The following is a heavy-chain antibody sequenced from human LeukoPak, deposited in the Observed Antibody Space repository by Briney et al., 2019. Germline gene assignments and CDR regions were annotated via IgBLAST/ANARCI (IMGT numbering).Heavy chain of an antibody. D-gene: IGHD1-26*01. CDR3: ARERGVVGSRPLDY. Sequence: SETLSLTCAVYGGSFSGYYWSWIRQPPGKGLEWIGEINHSGSTNYNPSLKSRVTISVDTSKNQVSLRLSSVTAADTAMYYCARERGVVGSRPLDYWGQGTLVIVSS. J-gene: IGHJ4*02. CDR1: GGSFSGYY. V-gene: IGHV4-34*01. CDR2: INHSGST.